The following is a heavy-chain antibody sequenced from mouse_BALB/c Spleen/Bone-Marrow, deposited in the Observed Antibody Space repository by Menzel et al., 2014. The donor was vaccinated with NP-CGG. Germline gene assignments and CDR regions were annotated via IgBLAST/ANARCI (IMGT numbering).Heavy chain of an antibody. Sequence: VQLQQSGPELVKPGASVRISCKASNYTFTTYYIYWVKPRPGQGLEWIGWIYPGNVNTKYNEKFKAKATLTADKSSSTAYMQLSSLTSEDSAVYFCARSRYGSYYGYWGQGTPLTVSS. CDR3: ARSRYGSYYGY. J-gene: IGHJ2*01. CDR1: NYTFTTYY. V-gene: IGHV1S56*01. D-gene: IGHD1-1*01. CDR2: IYPGNVNT.